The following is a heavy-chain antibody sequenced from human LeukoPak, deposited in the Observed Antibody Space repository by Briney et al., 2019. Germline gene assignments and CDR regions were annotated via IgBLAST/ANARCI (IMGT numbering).Heavy chain of an antibody. CDR3: ATEVVVVPAAMGGDYVDY. J-gene: IGHJ4*02. CDR2: ISYDGSNK. V-gene: IGHV3-30-3*01. CDR1: GFTFSSYA. D-gene: IGHD2-2*01. Sequence: GGSLRLSCAASGFTFSSYAMHWVRQAPGKGLEWVAVISYDGSNKYYADSVKGRFTISRDNSKNTLYLQMNSLRAEDTAVYYCATEVVVVPAAMGGDYVDYWGQGTLVTVSS.